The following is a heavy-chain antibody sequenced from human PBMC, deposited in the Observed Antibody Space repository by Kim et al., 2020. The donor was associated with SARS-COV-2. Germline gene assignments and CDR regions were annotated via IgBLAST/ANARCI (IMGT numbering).Heavy chain of an antibody. J-gene: IGHJ3*02. CDR2: INPSGGST. Sequence: ASVKVSCKASGYTFTSYYIHWVRQAPGQGLEWMGIINPSGGSTSNAPKFQGRVTMTRDTSTSTVYMELSSLRSEDTAVYYCSRARSGNYGALEIWGQGTMVTVSS. V-gene: IGHV1-46*01. CDR1: GYTFTSYY. CDR3: SRARSGNYGALEI. D-gene: IGHD1-26*01.